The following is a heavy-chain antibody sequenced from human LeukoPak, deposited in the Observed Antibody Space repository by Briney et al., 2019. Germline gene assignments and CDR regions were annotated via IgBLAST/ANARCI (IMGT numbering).Heavy chain of an antibody. CDR1: GYTFTSYD. D-gene: IGHD2-2*01. CDR2: INPNSGGT. V-gene: IGHV1-2*02. CDR3: AREGGTDVVVVPAATQVDY. Sequence: RASVKVSCKASGYTFTSYDINWVRQATGQGLEWMGWINPNSGGTNYAQKFQGRVTMTRDTSISTAYMELSRLRSDDTAVYYCAREGGTDVVVVPAATQVDYWGQGTLVTVSS. J-gene: IGHJ4*02.